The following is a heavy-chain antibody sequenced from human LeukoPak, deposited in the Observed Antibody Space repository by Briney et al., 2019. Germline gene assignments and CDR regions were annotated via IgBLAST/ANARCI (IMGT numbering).Heavy chain of an antibody. CDR1: GGTFSSYA. Sequence: SVKVSCKASGGTFSSYAISWVRQAPGQGLEWMGRIIPIFGTANYAQKFQGRVTITTDESTSTAYVELSSLRSEDTAVYYCARVGDYYGSGANWFDPWGQGTLVTVSS. V-gene: IGHV1-69*05. CDR3: ARVGDYYGSGANWFDP. D-gene: IGHD3-10*01. CDR2: IIPIFGTA. J-gene: IGHJ5*02.